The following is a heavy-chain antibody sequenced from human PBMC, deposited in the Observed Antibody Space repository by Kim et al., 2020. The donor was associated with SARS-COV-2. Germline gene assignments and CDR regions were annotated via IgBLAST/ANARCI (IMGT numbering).Heavy chain of an antibody. V-gene: IGHV4-39*01. CDR1: GGSISSSSYY. D-gene: IGHD2-15*01. J-gene: IGHJ6*03. CDR2: IYYSGST. CDR3: ARQTMDIVVVGAANNYYYMDV. Sequence: SETLSLTCTVSGGSISSSSYYWGWIRQPPGKGLEWIGSIYYSGSTYYNPSLKSRVTISVDTSKNQFSLKLSSVTAADTAVYYCARQTMDIVVVGAANNYYYMDVWGKGTTVTVSS.